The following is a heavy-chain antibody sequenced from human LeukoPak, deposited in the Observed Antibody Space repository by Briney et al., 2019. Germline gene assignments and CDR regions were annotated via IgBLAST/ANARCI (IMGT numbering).Heavy chain of an antibody. J-gene: IGHJ6*02. CDR2: ISYDGSSE. D-gene: IGHD4-17*01. Sequence: PGGSLRLSCAVSGFTFGNYGMHWVRQAPGKGLEWVALISYDGSSEYYAGSVKGQFTISRDNSKITVYLQMNSLKAEDTAVYYCAKELYNYGDYGAEGLDVGGQGTTVTVS. CDR3: AKELYNYGDYGAEGLDV. CDR1: GFTFGNYG. V-gene: IGHV3-30*18.